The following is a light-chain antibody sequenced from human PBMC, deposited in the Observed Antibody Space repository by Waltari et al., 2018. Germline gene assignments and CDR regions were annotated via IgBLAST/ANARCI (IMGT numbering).Light chain of an antibody. V-gene: IGLV1-44*01. J-gene: IGLJ2*01. CDR2: NNN. Sequence: QSVLTQPPSASGTPGPRVTISCSGSNSNTGTTGVNWYQQAPGTDPKLLSYNNNGRASGVPDRFSASKSGTSASLAISGLQSEDEANYYCGAWDDSPNVVVFGGGTKLTVL. CDR3: GAWDDSPNVVV. CDR1: NSNTGTTG.